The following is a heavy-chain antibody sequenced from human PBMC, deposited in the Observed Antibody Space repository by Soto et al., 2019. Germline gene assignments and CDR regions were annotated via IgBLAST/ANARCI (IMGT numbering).Heavy chain of an antibody. Sequence: GGSLRLSCAASGFTFSSYSMNWVRQAPGKGLEWVSSISSSSSYIYYADSVKGRFTISRDNAKNSLYLQMNSLRAEDTAVYYCARYPGGTIDLFYHNYGMDVWGQGTTVTVS. V-gene: IGHV3-21*01. CDR3: ARYPGGTIDLFYHNYGMDV. D-gene: IGHD3-16*01. J-gene: IGHJ6*02. CDR2: ISSSSSYI. CDR1: GFTFSSYS.